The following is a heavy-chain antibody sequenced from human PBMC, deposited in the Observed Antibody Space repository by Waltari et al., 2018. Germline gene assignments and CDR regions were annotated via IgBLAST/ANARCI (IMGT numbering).Heavy chain of an antibody. CDR1: GYSFNSHW. CDR2: IYPGDSDT. V-gene: IGHV5-51*01. Sequence: EVQLVQSGAEVKKHGESLTISCKGSGYSFNSHWIGWVRQMPGKGLEWMGIIYPGDSDTRYSPSFQGQVTISADKSISTAYLQWSSLKASDTAMYYCARGLRFLEWLRYNWFDPWGQGTLVTVSS. CDR3: ARGLRFLEWLRYNWFDP. D-gene: IGHD3-3*01. J-gene: IGHJ5*02.